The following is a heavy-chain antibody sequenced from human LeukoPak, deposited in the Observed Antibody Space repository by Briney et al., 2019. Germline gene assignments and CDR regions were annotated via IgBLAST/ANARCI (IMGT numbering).Heavy chain of an antibody. CDR3: ASYYYDSSGYYPLFDY. CDR1: GGTFSSYA. J-gene: IGHJ4*02. CDR2: IIPIFGIA. V-gene: IGHV1-69*04. Sequence: ASVTVSCKASGGTFSSYAISWVRQAPGQGLEWMGRIIPIFGIANYSQKFQVRVTITAYKSTSTAYMELSSLSSEDTAVYYCASYYYDSSGYYPLFDYWGQGTLVSVSS. D-gene: IGHD3-22*01.